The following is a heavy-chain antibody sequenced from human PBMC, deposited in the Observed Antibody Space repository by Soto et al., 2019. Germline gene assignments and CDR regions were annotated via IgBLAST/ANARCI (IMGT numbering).Heavy chain of an antibody. CDR2: VYHTGTT. D-gene: IGHD3-16*01. V-gene: IGHV4-59*01. Sequence: QVQLQESGPGLVKPSETLSLTCTVSGGSIGHYFWSWIRQPPGGGLEWIGQVYHTGTTNYNPSLRHRVTMSLDTSNDHLSLSLDSVTAADTAVYYCTTGSHYVRGVGPTPYYFDYWGQGALAIVSS. J-gene: IGHJ4*02. CDR1: GGSIGHYF. CDR3: TTGSHYVRGVGPTPYYFDY.